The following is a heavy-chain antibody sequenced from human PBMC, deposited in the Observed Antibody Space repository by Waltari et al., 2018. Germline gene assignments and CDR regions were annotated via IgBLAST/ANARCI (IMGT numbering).Heavy chain of an antibody. V-gene: IGHV4-34*01. Sequence: QVQLQQWGAGLLKPSETLSLTCAVYGGSFSGYYWSWIRQPPGKGLEWIGEINHSGRTTCSQSRKGRLTISVETSKNQFSLKMSSVTAADTAVYYCARGSRYDFWSGYYVWRPFDYWGQGTLVTVSS. CDR2: INHSGRT. CDR3: ARGSRYDFWSGYYVWRPFDY. J-gene: IGHJ4*02. CDR1: GGSFSGYY. D-gene: IGHD3-3*01.